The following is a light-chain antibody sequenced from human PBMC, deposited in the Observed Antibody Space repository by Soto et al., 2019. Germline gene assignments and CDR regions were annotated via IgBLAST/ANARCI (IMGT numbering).Light chain of an antibody. CDR1: QGIRND. J-gene: IGKJ5*01. CDR3: QQYDNLPLI. Sequence: IQMTQSPSSLSASVADRVTITCRASQGIRNDLGWYQQKPGKAPKRLIYATSSLQSGAPSRFSGSGSGTDFTFTISSLQPEDFATYYCQQYDNLPLIFGQGTRLEIK. CDR2: ATS. V-gene: IGKV1-17*01.